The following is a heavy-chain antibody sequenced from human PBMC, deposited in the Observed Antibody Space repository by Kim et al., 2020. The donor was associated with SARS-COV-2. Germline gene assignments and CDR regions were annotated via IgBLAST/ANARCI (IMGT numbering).Heavy chain of an antibody. Sequence: GGSLRLSCAASGFTFSSYEMNWVRQAPGKGLEWVSYISSSGSTIYYADSVKGRFTISRDNAKNSLYLQMNSLRAEDTAVYYCASHFDWLLYYYGMDVWGQGTTVTVSS. V-gene: IGHV3-48*03. CDR1: GFTFSSYE. D-gene: IGHD3-9*01. CDR3: ASHFDWLLYYYGMDV. J-gene: IGHJ6*02. CDR2: ISSSGSTI.